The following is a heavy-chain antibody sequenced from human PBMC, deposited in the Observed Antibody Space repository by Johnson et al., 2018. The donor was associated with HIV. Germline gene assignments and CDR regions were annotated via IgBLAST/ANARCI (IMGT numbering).Heavy chain of an antibody. CDR3: ARALLLWFGEALHAFDI. Sequence: EKLVESGGGLVQPGGSLRLSCAASGFTVSSNYMNWVRQAPGKGLEWVSVIYSGGTTYHADSVKGRFIISRDNSKSTLYLQMNSLRAEDTAVYYCARALLLWFGEALHAFDIWGQGTMVTVSS. CDR1: GFTVSSNY. J-gene: IGHJ3*02. D-gene: IGHD3-10*01. V-gene: IGHV3-66*01. CDR2: IYSGGTT.